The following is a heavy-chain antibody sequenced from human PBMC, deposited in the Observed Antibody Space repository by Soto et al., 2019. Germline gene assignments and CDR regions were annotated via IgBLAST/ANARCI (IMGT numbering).Heavy chain of an antibody. V-gene: IGHV3-53*01. CDR3: ATRPLLRGAP. D-gene: IGHD1-26*01. Sequence: EVQLVESGGGLIQPGGSLRLSCEASGFTFSSNDMNWVRQAPGKGLEWVSLIWTSGSTAYADSVKGRFTISRDNSKSALYLHMSSLRVVESAVYYWATRPLLRGAPWGQGTMVTVSS. CDR2: IWTSGST. CDR1: GFTFSSND. J-gene: IGHJ3*01.